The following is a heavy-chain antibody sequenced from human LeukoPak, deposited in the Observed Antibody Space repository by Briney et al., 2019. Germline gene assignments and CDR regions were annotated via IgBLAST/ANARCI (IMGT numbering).Heavy chain of an antibody. D-gene: IGHD3-16*01. J-gene: IGHJ6*03. CDR2: IYYSGST. CDR1: GGSISSYY. Sequence: PSETLSLTCTVSGGSISSYYWSWLRQPPGKGLEWIGYIYYSGSTNYNPSLKGRVSISVDTSKNQFSLKLSSVTAADAAVYYCARAAGGYYYYYMDVWGKGTTVTVSS. CDR3: ARAAGGYYYYYMDV. V-gene: IGHV4-59*01.